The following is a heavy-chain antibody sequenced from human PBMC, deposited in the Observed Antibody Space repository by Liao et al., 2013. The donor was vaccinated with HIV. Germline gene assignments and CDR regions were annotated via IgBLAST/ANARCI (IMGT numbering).Heavy chain of an antibody. CDR2: IYYSGST. V-gene: IGHV4-39*07. D-gene: IGHD3-3*01. Sequence: QLQLQESGPGLVKPSETLSLTCSVSGGSISNSNYYWGWIRQPPGKGLEWIGSIYYSGSTYYNPSLKSRVTISVDTSKNQFSLKLSSVTAADTAVYYCARERLLRFLEWLPQPVDYWGQGTLVTVSS. CDR1: GGSISNSNYY. CDR3: ARERLLRFLEWLPQPVDY. J-gene: IGHJ4*02.